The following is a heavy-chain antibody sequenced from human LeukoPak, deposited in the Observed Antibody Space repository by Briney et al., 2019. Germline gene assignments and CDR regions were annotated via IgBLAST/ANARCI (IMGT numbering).Heavy chain of an antibody. J-gene: IGHJ4*02. CDR3: ARDRLSSWYRRLVPASFDY. CDR1: GGSISSGSYY. V-gene: IGHV4-61*02. D-gene: IGHD6-13*01. Sequence: SETLSLTCTVSGGSISSGSYYWSWIRQPAGKGLEWIGRIYTSGSTNYNPSLKSRVTMSVDTSRNQFSLKLSSVTAADTAVFYCARDRLSSWYRRLVPASFDYWGQGTLVTVSS. CDR2: IYTSGST.